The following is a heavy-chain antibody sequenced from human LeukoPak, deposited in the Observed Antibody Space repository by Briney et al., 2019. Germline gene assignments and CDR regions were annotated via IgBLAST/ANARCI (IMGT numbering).Heavy chain of an antibody. CDR1: GYSFPSHW. CDR2: IYPGESGT. D-gene: IGHD2-2*01. Sequence: GESLKISCKGSGYSFPSHWIGWVRQMPGKGLEWMGIIYPGESGTRYSPSFEGQVTISADKSISTAYLQWSSLKAAHTAMYYCARAPYQLLYYFDYWGQGTLVTVSS. V-gene: IGHV5-51*01. J-gene: IGHJ4*02. CDR3: ARAPYQLLYYFDY.